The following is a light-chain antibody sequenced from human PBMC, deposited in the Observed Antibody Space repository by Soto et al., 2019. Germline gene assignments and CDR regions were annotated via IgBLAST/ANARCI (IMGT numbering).Light chain of an antibody. Sequence: DIQMTQSPSTLSASVGDRVTITCRANQSMSSWLAWYQQKPGKAPKLLIYDASSLQSGVPSRFSGSGSGTEFTLIISSLQPDDFIAYYCQQYYSYPSFGQGTKVEIK. J-gene: IGKJ1*01. CDR2: DAS. CDR1: QSMSSW. CDR3: QQYYSYPS. V-gene: IGKV1-5*01.